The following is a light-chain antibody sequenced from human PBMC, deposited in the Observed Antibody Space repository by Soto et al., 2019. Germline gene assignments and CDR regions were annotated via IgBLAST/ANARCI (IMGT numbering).Light chain of an antibody. Sequence: QSALTQPRSVSGSPGQSVTISCTGTSSDVGGYNYVSWYQQRPGKAPKLMIYDVTKRPSGVPDRFSGSKSGNTASLTISGLQAEDEADYYCCSYAGTHTYVFGTGTKVTVL. V-gene: IGLV2-11*01. J-gene: IGLJ1*01. CDR1: SSDVGGYNY. CDR2: DVT. CDR3: CSYAGTHTYV.